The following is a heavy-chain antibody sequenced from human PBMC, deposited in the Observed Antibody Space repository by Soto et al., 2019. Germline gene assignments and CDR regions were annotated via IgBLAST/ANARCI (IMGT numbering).Heavy chain of an antibody. CDR3: ARVRRAARSFFDY. J-gene: IGHJ4*02. CDR1: GYTFTGYY. Sequence: QVQLVQSGAEVKKPGASVKVSCKASGYTFTGYYMHWVRQAPGQGLEWMGWINPNSGGTNYAQKFQGRVTMTRDPSFSTAYMELSRPRSDDTAVYYCARVRRAARSFFDYWGQGTLVTVSS. CDR2: INPNSGGT. D-gene: IGHD6-6*01. V-gene: IGHV1-2*02.